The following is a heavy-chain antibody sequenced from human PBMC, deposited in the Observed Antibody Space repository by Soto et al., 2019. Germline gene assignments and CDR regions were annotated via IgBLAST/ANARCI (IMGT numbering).Heavy chain of an antibody. CDR2: IIPTFGRT. CDR3: ARDPLSSFAMDV. CDR1: RDTFSSYA. J-gene: IGHJ6*02. D-gene: IGHD3-10*02. Sequence: SVKVSCKASRDTFSSYAISWVRQAPGKGLEWMGKIIPTFGRTNYAQKFQGRLTISADDSTSTAYMELSSLLSEDTAVYYCARDPLSSFAMDVWGQGTTVTVSS. V-gene: IGHV1-69*13.